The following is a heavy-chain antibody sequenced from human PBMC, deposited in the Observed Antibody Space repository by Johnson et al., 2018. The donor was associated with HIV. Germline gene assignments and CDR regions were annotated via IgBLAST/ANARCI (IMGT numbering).Heavy chain of an antibody. CDR2: ISGSGGST. D-gene: IGHD2-2*01. CDR3: ASKTPVVEDAFDI. Sequence: QVQLVESGGGVVQPGGSLRLSCAASGFTFSSYGMHWVRQAPGKGLEWVSAISGSGGSTYYADSVKGRFTISRDNSKNTLYLQMNSLRAEDTAVYYCASKTPVVEDAFDIWGQGTMVTVSS. CDR1: GFTFSSYG. J-gene: IGHJ3*02. V-gene: IGHV3-NL1*01.